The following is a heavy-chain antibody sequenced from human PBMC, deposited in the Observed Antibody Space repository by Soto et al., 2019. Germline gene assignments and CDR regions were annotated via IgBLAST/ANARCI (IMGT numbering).Heavy chain of an antibody. CDR3: ARDTIVATITTRDY. CDR1: GYTFTSYG. CDR2: ISAYNGNT. Sequence: ASVKVSCKASGYTFTSYGISWVRQAPGQGLEWMGWISAYNGNTNYAQKLQGRVTMTTDTSTSTAYMELRSLRSDDTAVYYCARDTIVATITTRDYWGQVTLVTVSS. J-gene: IGHJ4*02. D-gene: IGHD5-12*01. V-gene: IGHV1-18*01.